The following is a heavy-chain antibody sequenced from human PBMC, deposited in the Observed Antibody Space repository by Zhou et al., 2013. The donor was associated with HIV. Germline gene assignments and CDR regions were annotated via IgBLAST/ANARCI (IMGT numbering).Heavy chain of an antibody. Sequence: QVQLVQSGAEVKKPGASVKVSCKASGYTFTSYGISWVRQAPGQGLEWMGWISAYNGNTNYAQKLQGRVTMTTDTSTSTAYMELRSLRSDDTAVYYCARDLVRHGSGRPGRYYYYYGMDVWGQGTTVTVSS. CDR2: ISAYNGNT. D-gene: IGHD3-10*01. J-gene: IGHJ6*02. V-gene: IGHV1-18*01. CDR3: ARDLVRHGSGRPGRYYYYYGMDV. CDR1: GYTFTSYG.